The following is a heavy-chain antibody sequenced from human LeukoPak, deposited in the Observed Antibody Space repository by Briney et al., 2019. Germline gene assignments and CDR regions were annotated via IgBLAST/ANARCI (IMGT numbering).Heavy chain of an antibody. CDR1: GGSISSGDYY. D-gene: IGHD2-2*01. V-gene: IGHV4-30-4*02. Sequence: PSETLSLTCTVSGGSISSGDYYWTWIRQPPGKGLEWIAYIYYTGSTYYNPSLKSRVTVSVDTSKNQFSLKLSSVTAADTAVYYCAREWYQLNSFGFDPWGQGTLVTVSS. J-gene: IGHJ5*02. CDR3: AREWYQLNSFGFDP. CDR2: IYYTGST.